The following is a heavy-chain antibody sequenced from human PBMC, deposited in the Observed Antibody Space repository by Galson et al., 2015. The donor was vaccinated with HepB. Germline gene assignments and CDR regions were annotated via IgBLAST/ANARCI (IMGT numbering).Heavy chain of an antibody. CDR3: AAYEVGLVFPRLRHNPHFDY. D-gene: IGHD4-17*01. Sequence: ETLSLTCAVYGGSFSGYYWSWIRQPPGKGLEWIGEINHSGSTNYNPSLKSRVTISVDTSKNQFSLKLSSVTAADTAVYYCAAYEVGLVFPRLRHNPHFDYWGQGTLVTVSS. V-gene: IGHV4-34*01. CDR2: INHSGST. CDR1: GGSFSGYY. J-gene: IGHJ4*02.